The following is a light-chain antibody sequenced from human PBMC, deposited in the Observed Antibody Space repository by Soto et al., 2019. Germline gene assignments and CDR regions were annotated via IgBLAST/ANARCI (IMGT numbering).Light chain of an antibody. CDR3: GTWDSSLSAVV. V-gene: IGLV1-51*02. CDR2: ENN. Sequence: GQEVTISCSGSSSNIGNNYVSWYQQLPGTAPKLLIYENNKRPSGIPDRFSGSKSGTSATLGITGLQTGDEADYYCGTWDSSLSAVVFGGGTQLTVL. CDR1: SSNIGNNY. J-gene: IGLJ2*01.